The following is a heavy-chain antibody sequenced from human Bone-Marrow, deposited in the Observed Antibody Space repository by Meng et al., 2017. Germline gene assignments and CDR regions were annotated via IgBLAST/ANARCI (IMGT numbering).Heavy chain of an antibody. V-gene: IGHV4-34*01. CDR1: GGSFSDYY. J-gene: IGHJ4*02. D-gene: IGHD4-11*01. CDR2: INHSGST. CDR3: ARGPTTMAHDFDY. Sequence: QLQQWGAVLCKPSETLSLPCVVSGGSFSDYYWSWIRQPPGQGLEWIGEINHSGSTNYNPSLESRATISVDTSQNNLSLKLSSVTAADSAVYYCARGPTTMAHDFDYWGQGTLVTVSS.